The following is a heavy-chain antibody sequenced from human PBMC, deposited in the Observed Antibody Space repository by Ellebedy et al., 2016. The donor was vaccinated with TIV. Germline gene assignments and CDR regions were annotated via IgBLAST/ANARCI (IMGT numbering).Heavy chain of an antibody. CDR2: ISAYNGNT. CDR1: GYTFTSYG. J-gene: IGHJ3*02. D-gene: IGHD6-6*01. CDR3: ARDRAARDAFDI. Sequence: ASVKVSXXASGYTFTSYGISWVRQAPGQGLEWMGWISAYNGNTNYAQKLQGRVTMTTDTSTSTAYMELRSLRSDDTAVYYCARDRAARDAFDIWGQGTMVTVSS. V-gene: IGHV1-18*01.